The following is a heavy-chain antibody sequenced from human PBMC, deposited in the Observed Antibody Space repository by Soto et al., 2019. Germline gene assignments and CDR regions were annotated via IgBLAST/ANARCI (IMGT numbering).Heavy chain of an antibody. Sequence: PVGSLRLSCVASGFTFSTYAMSWVRQAPGKGLEWVSAINAGGGSTYCADSVKGRFTISRDDSINTLYLQMNSLRAEDTAVYYCAHPRGYGVFDAYDIWGQGAKVTVSS. J-gene: IGHJ3*02. CDR3: AHPRGYGVFDAYDI. CDR2: INAGGGST. D-gene: IGHD4-17*01. CDR1: GFTFSTYA. V-gene: IGHV3-23*01.